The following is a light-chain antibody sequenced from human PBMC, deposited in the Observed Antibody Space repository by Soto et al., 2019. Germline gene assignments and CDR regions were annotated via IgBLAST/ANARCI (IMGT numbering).Light chain of an antibody. CDR2: GKS. CDR1: SSNIGAGYD. J-gene: IGLJ2*01. CDR3: QSYDSSLSGSV. V-gene: IGLV1-40*01. Sequence: QPVLTQPPSVSGAPGQRVTISCTGSSSNIGAGYDVHWYQQLPGTAPKLLIYGKSIRPSGVPDRFAGSKSGTSASLAITGRQAEDEADYYCQSYDSSLSGSVFGGGTQLTVL.